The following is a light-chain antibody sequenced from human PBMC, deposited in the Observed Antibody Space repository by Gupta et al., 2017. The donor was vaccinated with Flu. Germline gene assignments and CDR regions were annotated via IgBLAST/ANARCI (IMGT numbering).Light chain of an antibody. Sequence: ATLSVSPGERATVSCRASQTVSNNLAWYQQKPGQAPRLLIYGASTRATGIPARFSGSGSGTEFTLTISSLQSEDSAVYYCQQYNNWPPITFGRGTRVEIK. CDR2: GAS. V-gene: IGKV3-15*01. CDR3: QQYNNWPPIT. J-gene: IGKJ5*01. CDR1: QTVSNN.